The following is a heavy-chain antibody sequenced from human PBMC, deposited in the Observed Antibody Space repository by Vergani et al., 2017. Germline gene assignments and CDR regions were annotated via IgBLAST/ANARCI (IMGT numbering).Heavy chain of an antibody. D-gene: IGHD3-22*01. CDR1: GFTFSSYG. J-gene: IGHJ5*02. V-gene: IGHV3-30*18. Sequence: QVQLVESGGGVVQPGRSLRLSCAASGFTFSSYGMHWVRQAPGKGLEGVAVISYDGRNKYYADSVKGRFTIPRDNSKNTLYLQMNSLRAEDTAVYYCAKGRRYYEGEGGWFDPWGQGTLVTVSS. CDR3: AKGRRYYEGEGGWFDP. CDR2: ISYDGRNK.